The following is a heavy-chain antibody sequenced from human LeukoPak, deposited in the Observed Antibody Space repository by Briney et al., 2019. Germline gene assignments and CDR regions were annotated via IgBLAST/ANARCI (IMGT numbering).Heavy chain of an antibody. J-gene: IGHJ4*02. CDR3: ARVEGFDILTGYPKGPFDY. CDR2: IIPIFGTA. Sequence: ASVKVSCKASGGTFSSYAISWVRQAPGQGLEWMGGIIPIFGTANYAQKFQGRVTITADESTSTAYMELSSLRSEDTAVYYCARVEGFDILTGYPKGPFDYWGQGTLDTVSS. D-gene: IGHD3-9*01. CDR1: GGTFSSYA. V-gene: IGHV1-69*13.